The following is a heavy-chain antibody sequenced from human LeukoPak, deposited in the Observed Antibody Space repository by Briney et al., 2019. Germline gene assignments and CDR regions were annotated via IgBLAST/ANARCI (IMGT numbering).Heavy chain of an antibody. V-gene: IGHV1-18*01. D-gene: IGHD7-27*01. J-gene: IGHJ4*02. CDR1: GYTFSTYG. Sequence: ASVKVSCKGSGYTFSTYGISWVRQAPGQGLEWMGWISAYNGNTNYAQKLQGRVTMTTDTSTSTAYMELRSLRSNDTAVYYCARGLNWAYYFDYWGQGTLVTVSS. CDR3: ARGLNWAYYFDY. CDR2: ISAYNGNT.